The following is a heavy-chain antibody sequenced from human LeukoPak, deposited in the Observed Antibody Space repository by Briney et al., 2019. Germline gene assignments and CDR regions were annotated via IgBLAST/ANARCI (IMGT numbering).Heavy chain of an antibody. Sequence: DPGGSLRLSCAASGFTVSSNYMSWVRQAPGKGLEWIGSIYYSGSTYYNPSLKSRVTISVDTSKNQFSLKLSSVTAADTAVYYCARLVIAVAERVDYWGQGTLVTVSS. V-gene: IGHV4-39*01. CDR1: GFTVSSNY. J-gene: IGHJ4*02. CDR2: IYYSGST. CDR3: ARLVIAVAERVDY. D-gene: IGHD6-19*01.